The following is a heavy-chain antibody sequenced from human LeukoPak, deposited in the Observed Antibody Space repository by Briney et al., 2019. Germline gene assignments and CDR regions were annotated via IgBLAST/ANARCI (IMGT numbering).Heavy chain of an antibody. V-gene: IGHV4-39*07. Sequence: PSETLSLTCTVSGVSMSSYYWGWIRQPPGKGLEWIGTIYYTGSPTFYNPSLKSRLTISVDTSKSHFSLKLTSVTAADTAVYYCARDFLRDYGDPFDSWGQGTLVTVSS. D-gene: IGHD4-17*01. CDR2: IYYTGSPT. CDR1: GVSMSSYY. J-gene: IGHJ4*02. CDR3: ARDFLRDYGDPFDS.